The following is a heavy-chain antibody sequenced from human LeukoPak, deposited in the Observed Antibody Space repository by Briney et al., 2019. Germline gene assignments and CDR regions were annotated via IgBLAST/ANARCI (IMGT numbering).Heavy chain of an antibody. D-gene: IGHD6-13*01. CDR2: ISGSGGST. Sequence: GALRLSCAASGFTFSSYAMSRGRQAPGKGLEWVSAISGSGGSTYYADSVKGRFTISRDNSKNTLYLQMNSLRAEDTAVYYCAKDRAAAGTYYFDYWGQGTLVTVSS. CDR1: GFTFSSYA. V-gene: IGHV3-23*01. CDR3: AKDRAAAGTYYFDY. J-gene: IGHJ4*02.